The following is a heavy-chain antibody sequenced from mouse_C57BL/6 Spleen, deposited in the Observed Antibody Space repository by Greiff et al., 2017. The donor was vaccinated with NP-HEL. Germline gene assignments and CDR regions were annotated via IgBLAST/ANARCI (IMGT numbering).Heavy chain of an antibody. V-gene: IGHV1-82*01. CDR2: IYPGDGDT. J-gene: IGHJ2*01. CDR1: GYAFSSSW. D-gene: IGHD1-2*01. CDR3: AVTTADY. Sequence: QVQLQQSGPELVKPGASVKISCKASGYAFSSSWMNWVKQRPGKGLEWIGRIYPGDGDTNYNGKFKGKATLTADKSSSTAYMQLSSLTSEDSAVYFCAVTTADYWGQGTTLTVSS.